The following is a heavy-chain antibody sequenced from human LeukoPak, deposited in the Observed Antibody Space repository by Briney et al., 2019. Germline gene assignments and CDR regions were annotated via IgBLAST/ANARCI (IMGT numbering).Heavy chain of an antibody. J-gene: IGHJ4*02. V-gene: IGHV3-21*01. CDR3: ARQWLVTLGNDY. D-gene: IGHD6-19*01. CDR1: GFTFSSYS. CDR2: ISSSSSYI. Sequence: GGSLRLSCAASGFTFSSYSMNWVRQAPGKGLEWVSSISSSSSYIYYADSVKGRFTISRDNAKNSLYLQMNSLRAEDTAVYYCARQWLVTLGNDYWGQGTLVTVSS.